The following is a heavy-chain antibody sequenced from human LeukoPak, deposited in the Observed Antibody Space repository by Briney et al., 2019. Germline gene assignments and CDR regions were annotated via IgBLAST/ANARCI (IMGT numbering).Heavy chain of an antibody. CDR2: NHTSGTH. J-gene: IGHJ6*02. CDR3: ARGSGGGSGNNDKDHDYGMDV. V-gene: IGHV4-4*07. D-gene: IGHD3-10*01. CDR1: GGSISRYY. Sequence: SETLSLTCTVSGGSISRYYWRWLRQPAGKALEWLRRNHTSGTHSYNTSLRSRVTMSVDTSKNQFSLKLNSVTAADTAVYYCARGSGGGSGNNDKDHDYGMDVWGQGTTVTVSS.